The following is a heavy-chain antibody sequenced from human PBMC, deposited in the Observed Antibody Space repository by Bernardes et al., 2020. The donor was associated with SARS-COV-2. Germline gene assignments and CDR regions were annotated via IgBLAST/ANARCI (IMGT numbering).Heavy chain of an antibody. D-gene: IGHD1-7*01. CDR2: INHSGST. CDR3: ARGQTGTTFFYYYYYGMDV. CDR1: GGSFSGYY. Sequence: SETLSLTCAVYGGSFSGYYWSWIRQPPGKGLEWIGEINHSGSTNYNPSLKSRVTISVDTSKNQFSLKLSSVTAADTAVYYCARGQTGTTFFYYYYYGMDVWGQGTTVTVSS. V-gene: IGHV4-34*01. J-gene: IGHJ6*02.